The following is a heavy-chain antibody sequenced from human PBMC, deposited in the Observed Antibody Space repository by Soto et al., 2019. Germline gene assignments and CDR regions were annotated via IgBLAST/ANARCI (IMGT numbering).Heavy chain of an antibody. J-gene: IGHJ2*01. CDR1: GYSFDTFG. CDR2: ISIEKGDT. Sequence: QVQVVQSGAEVKKPGASVKVACKASGYSFDTFGMSWVRQAPGQGLEWMGWISIEKGDTNSAQKFQDRVTMTTDTSTSTAYMALRSLTSDDTAVYSCARCYCSVGSCFTCWHFDLWGRGTLVTVSS. CDR3: ARCYCSVGSCFTCWHFDL. D-gene: IGHD2-15*01. V-gene: IGHV1-18*01.